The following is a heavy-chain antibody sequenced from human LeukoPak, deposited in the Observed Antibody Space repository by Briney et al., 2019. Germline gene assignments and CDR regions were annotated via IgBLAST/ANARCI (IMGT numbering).Heavy chain of an antibody. V-gene: IGHV4-34*01. CDR1: GGSFSGYY. CDR3: ARRTGITMVRGVIPRFDP. J-gene: IGHJ5*02. D-gene: IGHD3-10*01. Sequence: SETLSLTCAVYGGSFSGYYWSWIRQPPGKGLEWIGEINHSGSTNYNPSLKSRVTISVDTSKNQFSLKLSSVTAADTAVYYCARRTGITMVRGVIPRFDPWGQGTLVTVSS. CDR2: INHSGST.